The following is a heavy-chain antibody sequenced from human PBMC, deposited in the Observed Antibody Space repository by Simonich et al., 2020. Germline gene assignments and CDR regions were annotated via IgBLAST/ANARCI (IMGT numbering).Heavy chain of an antibody. CDR1: GGSFSGYY. J-gene: IGHJ4*02. CDR2: INPNGSP. Sequence: QVQLQQWGAGLLKPSETLSLTCAVYGGSFSGYYWSWIRQPPGKRREWIGEINPNGSPNYNPSLKSRVTISVETAKNQFSLKLSTVTAADTAVYYCAMRILNYDYWGQGTLVTVSS. V-gene: IGHV4-34*01. CDR3: AMRILNYDY.